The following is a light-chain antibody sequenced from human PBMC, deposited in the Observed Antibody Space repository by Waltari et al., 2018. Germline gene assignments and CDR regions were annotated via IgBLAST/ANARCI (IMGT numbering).Light chain of an antibody. CDR3: SSYAGSNTYVL. CDR2: EVS. J-gene: IGLJ2*01. CDR1: SSDVGGYNY. Sequence: QSALTPPPSASGSPGQSVTIPCTGTSSDVGGYNYVSWYQQHPGKAPKLVIFEVSKRPSGVPDLFSGSRSGNTASLTVSGLQAEDEADYYCSSYAGSNTYVLFGGGTKLTVL. V-gene: IGLV2-8*01.